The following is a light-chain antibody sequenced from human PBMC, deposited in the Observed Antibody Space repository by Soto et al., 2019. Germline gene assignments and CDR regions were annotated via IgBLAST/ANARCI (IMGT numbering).Light chain of an antibody. V-gene: IGKV1-5*03. CDR1: QTISSW. CDR2: KAS. CDR3: QQYNIWRSIT. Sequence: DIQMTQSPSTLSGSVGDRVTITCRASQTISSWLAWYQQKPGKAPKLLIYKASTLKSGVPSRFSGSGYGTYFTLTISSLQSEDFAVYYCQQYNIWRSITFGQGTRLEIK. J-gene: IGKJ5*01.